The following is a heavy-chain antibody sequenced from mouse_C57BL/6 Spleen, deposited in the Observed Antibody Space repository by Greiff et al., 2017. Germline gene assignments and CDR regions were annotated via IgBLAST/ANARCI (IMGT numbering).Heavy chain of an antibody. CDR2: IDPSDSYT. V-gene: IGHV1-50*01. Sequence: QVQLQQPGAELVKPGASVKLSCKASGYTFPSYWMQWVKPRPGQGLEWIGEIDPSDSYTNYNQKFKGKATLTGDTSSSTASMQLSSLTSEDSAVYYCAKSSYYYFDYWGQGTTRTVSS. D-gene: IGHD1-1*01. CDR3: AKSSYYYFDY. J-gene: IGHJ2*01. CDR1: GYTFPSYW.